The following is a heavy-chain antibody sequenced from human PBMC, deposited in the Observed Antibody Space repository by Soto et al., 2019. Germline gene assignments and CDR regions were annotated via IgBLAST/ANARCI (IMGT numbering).Heavy chain of an antibody. CDR3: ARDLYTYQLLSGYYFDY. V-gene: IGHV3-33*01. CDR2: IWYDGSNK. CDR1: GFTFSSYG. D-gene: IGHD2-2*01. J-gene: IGHJ4*02. Sequence: QVQLVESGGGVVQPGRSLRLSCAASGFTFSSYGMHWVRQAPGKGLEWVAVIWYDGSNKYYADSVKGRFTISRDNSKNTLYLQMSSLRAEDTALYYCARDLYTYQLLSGYYFDYWGQGTLVTVSS.